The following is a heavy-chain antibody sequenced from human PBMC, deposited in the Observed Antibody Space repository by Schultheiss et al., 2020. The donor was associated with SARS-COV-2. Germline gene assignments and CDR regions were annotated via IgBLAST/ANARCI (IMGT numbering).Heavy chain of an antibody. V-gene: IGHV3-48*04. D-gene: IGHD6-19*01. Sequence: GGSLRLSCAASGFTFSSYGMHWVRQAPGKGLEWVSYISSRSSTIYYADSVKGRFTISRDNAKNSLYLQMNSLRSEDTAVYYCATDSSGWPRDAFDIWGQGTMVTVSS. CDR2: ISSRSSTI. CDR1: GFTFSSYG. J-gene: IGHJ3*02. CDR3: ATDSSGWPRDAFDI.